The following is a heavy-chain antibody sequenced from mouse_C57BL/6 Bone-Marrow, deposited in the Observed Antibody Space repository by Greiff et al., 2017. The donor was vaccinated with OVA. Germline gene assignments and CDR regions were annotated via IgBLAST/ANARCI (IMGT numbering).Heavy chain of an antibody. J-gene: IGHJ4*01. CDR1: DSEVFPIAY. CDR3: ARKGPYDGYPYAMDY. V-gene: IGHV15-2*01. D-gene: IGHD2-3*01. Sequence: QVQLKESGSELRSPGSSVKLSCKDFDSEVFPIAYMSWVRQKPGHGFEWIGGILPSIGRTIYGEKFEDKATLDADTLSNTAYLELNSLTSEDSAIYYCARKGPYDGYPYAMDYWGQGTSVTVSS. CDR2: ILPSIGRT.